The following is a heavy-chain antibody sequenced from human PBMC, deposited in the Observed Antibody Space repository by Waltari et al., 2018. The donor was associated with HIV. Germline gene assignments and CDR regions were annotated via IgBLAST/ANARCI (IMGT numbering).Heavy chain of an antibody. CDR3: VTSAYGANSWIDY. J-gene: IGHJ4*02. V-gene: IGHV5-51*01. Sequence: DVQLVQSGAELKKPGESLKLPCKGSGYSLTTNWIGWVRQMPGKGLDWMAIIYPDDSDTRYNPSFRGQVTISVDRSISTAHLSWRRLKTSDTGIYYCVTSAYGANSWIDYWGQGTPVTVSS. D-gene: IGHD3-10*01. CDR2: IYPDDSDT. CDR1: GYSLTTNW.